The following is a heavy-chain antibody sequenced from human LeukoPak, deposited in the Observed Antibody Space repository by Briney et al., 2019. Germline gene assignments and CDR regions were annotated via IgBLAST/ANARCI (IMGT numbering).Heavy chain of an antibody. D-gene: IGHD1-26*01. CDR3: AKEAGRWELE. CDR2: ISNDGSNK. V-gene: IGHV3-30*18. Sequence: GGSLRLSCAASGFTFSNYGIHWVRQAPGKGLEWVAVISNDGSNKYYADSVKGRFTISRDNSEETLYLQMNSLRAEDTAVYYCAKEAGRWELEWGQGTLVTVSS. J-gene: IGHJ4*02. CDR1: GFTFSNYG.